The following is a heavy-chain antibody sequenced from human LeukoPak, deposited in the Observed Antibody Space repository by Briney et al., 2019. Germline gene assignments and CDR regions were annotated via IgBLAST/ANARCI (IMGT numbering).Heavy chain of an antibody. V-gene: IGHV3-21*01. CDR2: ISSSSSYI. D-gene: IGHD1-20*01. CDR1: GFTFSSYS. J-gene: IGHJ5*02. Sequence: GGSLRLSCAASGFTFSSYSMSWVRQAPGKGLEWVSSISSSSSYIYYPDSVKGRFTISRDNAKNSLYLQMNSLRAEDTAVYYCAREDYKWNDVRWFDPWGQGTLVSVSS. CDR3: AREDYKWNDVRWFDP.